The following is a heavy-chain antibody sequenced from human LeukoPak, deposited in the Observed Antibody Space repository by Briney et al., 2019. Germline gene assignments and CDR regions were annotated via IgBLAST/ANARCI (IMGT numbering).Heavy chain of an antibody. J-gene: IGHJ6*03. CDR2: MNPNSGNT. CDR1: GYTFTSYD. Sequence: ASVKVSCKASGYTFTSYDINWVRQATRQGLEWMGCMNPNSGNTGYAQKFQGRVTMTRNTSISTAYMELSSLRSEDTAVYYCAREGSIAARRYYYYYMDVWGKGTTVTVSS. D-gene: IGHD6-6*01. V-gene: IGHV1-8*01. CDR3: AREGSIAARRYYYYYMDV.